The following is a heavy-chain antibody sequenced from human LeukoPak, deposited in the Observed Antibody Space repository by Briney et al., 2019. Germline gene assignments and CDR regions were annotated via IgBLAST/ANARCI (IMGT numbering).Heavy chain of an antibody. CDR2: IIPIFGTA. V-gene: IGHV1-69*05. D-gene: IGHD3-10*01. CDR1: GGTFSSYA. J-gene: IGHJ6*03. Sequence: SVKVSCKASGGTFSSYAISWVRQAPGQGLEWMGGIIPIFGTANYAQKFQGRVTITTDESTSTAYMELSSLRSEDTAVYYCARVRSPVRGHYYYYMDVWGKGTTVTVSS. CDR3: ARVRSPVRGHYYYYMDV.